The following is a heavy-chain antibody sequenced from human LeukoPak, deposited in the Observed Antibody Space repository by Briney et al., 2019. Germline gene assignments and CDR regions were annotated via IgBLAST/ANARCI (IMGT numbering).Heavy chain of an antibody. CDR1: GFTFNTYG. V-gene: IGHV3-23*01. J-gene: IGHJ4*02. CDR2: ISGSGGAT. Sequence: PGGSLRLSCAASGFTFNTYGMSWVRQAPGKGLEWVSGISGSGGATYYADSVKGRFTISKDNSKNTLYLQMNSLSGDDTSMYFCARAYGGLIDYWGQGTLVTVSS. D-gene: IGHD3-16*01. CDR3: ARAYGGLIDY.